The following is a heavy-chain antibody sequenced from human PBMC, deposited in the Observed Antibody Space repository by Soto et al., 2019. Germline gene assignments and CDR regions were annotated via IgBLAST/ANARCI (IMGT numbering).Heavy chain of an antibody. D-gene: IGHD3-22*01. V-gene: IGHV1-69*02. CDR2: IIPILGIT. CDR1: GGTFSIYT. Sequence: ASVKVSCKASGGTFSIYTISWVLQAPGQGLEWMGRIIPILGITNYAQKFQGRVTITADKSTSTAYMELSSLRSEDTAVYYCASQNYYYDSSGYYRSQDYWGQGTLVTVSS. CDR3: ASQNYYYDSSGYYRSQDY. J-gene: IGHJ4*02.